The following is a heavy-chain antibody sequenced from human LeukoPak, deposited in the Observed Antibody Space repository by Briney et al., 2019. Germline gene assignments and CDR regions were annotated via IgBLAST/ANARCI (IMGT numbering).Heavy chain of an antibody. J-gene: IGHJ4*02. CDR1: GFTFSSYS. CDR2: ISSSSSYI. Sequence: GGSLRLSCAASGFTFSSYSMNWVRQAPGKGLEWVSSISSSSSYIYYADSVKGRFTISRDDAKSTLYLQMNSLRAEDTAVYYCARSGWPYYFDYWGQGTLVTVSS. D-gene: IGHD3-22*01. V-gene: IGHV3-21*01. CDR3: ARSGWPYYFDY.